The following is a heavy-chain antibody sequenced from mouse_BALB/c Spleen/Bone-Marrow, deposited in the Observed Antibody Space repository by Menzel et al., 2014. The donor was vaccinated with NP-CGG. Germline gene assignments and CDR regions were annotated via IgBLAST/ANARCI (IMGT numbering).Heavy chain of an antibody. CDR3: ARQGDYRDAMDY. J-gene: IGHJ4*01. V-gene: IGHV5-9-3*01. D-gene: IGHD2-12*01. CDR2: ISSGGRYT. Sequence: EVKVVESGGGLVRPGGSLKLSCAASGFTFSSYAMSWVRQTPEKRLEWVATISSGGRYTYYVDSERGRFTISRDNAKNALYLQMSSLGSEDTAMYYCARQGDYRDAMDYWGQGTSVTVSS. CDR1: GFTFSSYA.